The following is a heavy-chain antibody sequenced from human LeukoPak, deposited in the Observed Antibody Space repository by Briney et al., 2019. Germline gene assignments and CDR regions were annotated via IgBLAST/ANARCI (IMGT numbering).Heavy chain of an antibody. Sequence: GGSLRLSCAASGFTFSSYGMYWVRQAPGKGLEWVAVISYDGSNKYYADSVKGRFTISRDNSKNTLYLQMNSLRAEDAAVYYCAKDGGPIIRFLISGPDYWGQGTRVTVSS. D-gene: IGHD5-12*01. CDR3: AKDGGPIIRFLISGPDY. CDR2: ISYDGSNK. J-gene: IGHJ4*02. V-gene: IGHV3-30*18. CDR1: GFTFSSYG.